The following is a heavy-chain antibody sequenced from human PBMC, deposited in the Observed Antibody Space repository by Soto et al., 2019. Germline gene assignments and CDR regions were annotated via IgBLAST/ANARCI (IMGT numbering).Heavy chain of an antibody. Sequence: ASVKVSCKASGYTFTSYGISWVRQAPGQGLEWMGWISAYNGNTNYAQKLQGRVTMTTDTSTSTAYMELRSLRSDDTAVYYCARDRYMVTPHYYGVDVWGQGTTVTVSS. D-gene: IGHD5-18*01. CDR1: GYTFTSYG. CDR3: ARDRYMVTPHYYGVDV. J-gene: IGHJ6*02. V-gene: IGHV1-18*01. CDR2: ISAYNGNT.